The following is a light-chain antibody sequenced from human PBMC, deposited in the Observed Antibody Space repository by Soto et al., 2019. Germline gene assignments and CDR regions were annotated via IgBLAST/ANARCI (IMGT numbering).Light chain of an antibody. CDR1: SSNIGAGYD. Sequence: HSVLTQPPSVSGAPGQRVTISCTGSSSNIGAGYDVHWYQQLPGTAPKLLIYGNSNRPSGVPDRFSGSKSGTSASLAITGLQADDEADYYCQSYDSSLSGRVVFGGGTKLTVL. J-gene: IGLJ2*01. CDR2: GNS. V-gene: IGLV1-40*01. CDR3: QSYDSSLSGRVV.